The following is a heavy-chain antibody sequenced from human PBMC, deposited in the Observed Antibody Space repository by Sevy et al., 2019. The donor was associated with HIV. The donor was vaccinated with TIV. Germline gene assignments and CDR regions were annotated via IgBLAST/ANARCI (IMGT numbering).Heavy chain of an antibody. V-gene: IGHV3-33*08. CDR1: GFTFSNFG. J-gene: IGHJ1*01. Sequence: PGGSLRLSCVVSGFTFSNFGMNWARQAPGKGLEWVVVIWSDGSKDYYVDSVKGRFTVSRDNFKNTLYLQMDSLRVEDTAVYYCATNGRGLPDCRGDCQTAEYFHHWGQGTPVTVSS. CDR3: ATNGRGLPDCRGDCQTAEYFHH. CDR2: IWSDGSKD. D-gene: IGHD2-21*01.